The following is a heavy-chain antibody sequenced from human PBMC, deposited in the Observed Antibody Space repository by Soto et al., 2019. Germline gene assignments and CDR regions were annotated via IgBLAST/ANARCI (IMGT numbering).Heavy chain of an antibody. Sequence: ASVKVSCKVSGYTLTELSMHWVRQAPGKGLEWMGGFDPEDGETIYAQKFQGRVTMTEDTSTDTAYMELSSLRSEDTAVYYCATGGGIAATTLGWFDPWGQGTLVTVSS. CDR3: ATGGGIAATTLGWFDP. CDR1: GYTLTELS. J-gene: IGHJ5*02. V-gene: IGHV1-24*01. D-gene: IGHD6-13*01. CDR2: FDPEDGET.